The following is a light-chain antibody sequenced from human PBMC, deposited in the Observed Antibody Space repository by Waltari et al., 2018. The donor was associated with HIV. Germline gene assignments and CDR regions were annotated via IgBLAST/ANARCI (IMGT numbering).Light chain of an antibody. Sequence: QSVLTQPASMSGPPGESITIPCGGTPGDLGPFTFVSWYHTRPYQAPRLIIHDVRIRPSGVSDRFSGSKSGNTASLTISGLQTEDEGIYYCSSYSRRGDSYVFGTGT. CDR1: PGDLGPFTF. V-gene: IGLV2-14*03. J-gene: IGLJ1*01. CDR2: DVR. CDR3: SSYSRRGDSYV.